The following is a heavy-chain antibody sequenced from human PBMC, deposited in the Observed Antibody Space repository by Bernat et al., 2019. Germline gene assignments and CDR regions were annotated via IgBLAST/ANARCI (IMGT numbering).Heavy chain of an antibody. Sequence: QVQLVESGGGLVKPGGSLRLSCAASGFTFSDYYMSWIRQAPGKGLEWVSYISSSSSYTNYADSVKGRFTISRDNAKNSLYLQMNSLRAEDTAVYYCARRIAHPPSLDYMDVWGKGTTVTVSS. J-gene: IGHJ6*03. CDR3: ARRIAHPPSLDYMDV. V-gene: IGHV3-11*06. D-gene: IGHD2-15*01. CDR1: GFTFSDYY. CDR2: ISSSSSYT.